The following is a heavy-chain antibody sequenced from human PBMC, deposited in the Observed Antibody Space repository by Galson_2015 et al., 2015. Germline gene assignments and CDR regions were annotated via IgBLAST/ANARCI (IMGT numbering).Heavy chain of an antibody. V-gene: IGHV4-34*01. D-gene: IGHD3-10*01. CDR3: ARGYGSGSFYQY. J-gene: IGHJ4*02. CDR2: INHSGSA. Sequence: ETLSLTCAVYGGSFSGYYWSWIRQPPGQGLERIGEINHSGSANYNPSLKSRVTMSLDTSKSQFSVKVSSVTAADTAVYFCARGYGSGSFYQYWGQGTLVTVSS. CDR1: GGSFSGYY.